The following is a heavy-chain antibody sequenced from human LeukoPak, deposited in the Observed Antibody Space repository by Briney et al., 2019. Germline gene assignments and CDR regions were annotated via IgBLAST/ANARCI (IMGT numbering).Heavy chain of an antibody. J-gene: IGHJ4*02. CDR2: ISYDGSNK. V-gene: IGHV3-30*04. Sequence: PGGSLRLSCAASGFTFSSYAMHWVRQAPGKGLEWVAVISYDGSNKYYADSVKGRFTISKNTLFLQMNSLRADDTAVYYCARDDSGSCYFWGQGTLVTVSS. CDR1: GFTFSSYA. D-gene: IGHD2-15*01. CDR3: ARDDSGSCYF.